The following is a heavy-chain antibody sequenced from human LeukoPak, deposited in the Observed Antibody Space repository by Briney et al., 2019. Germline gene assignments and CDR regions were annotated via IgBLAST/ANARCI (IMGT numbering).Heavy chain of an antibody. CDR3: AREGSIHVWSREFDP. Sequence: GASVKVSCKASGYTFTSYDINWVRQATGQGLEWMGWMNPNSGNTNYAQKFQGRVTMTTDTSTSTAYMELRSLRSDDTAVYYCAREGSIHVWSREFDPWGQGTLVTVSS. D-gene: IGHD5-18*01. CDR2: MNPNSGNT. J-gene: IGHJ5*02. V-gene: IGHV1-8*01. CDR1: GYTFTSYD.